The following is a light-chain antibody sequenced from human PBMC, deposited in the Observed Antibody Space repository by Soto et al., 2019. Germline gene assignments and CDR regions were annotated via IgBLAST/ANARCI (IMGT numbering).Light chain of an antibody. V-gene: IGKV3-11*01. Sequence: EIVLTQSPATLYLSTGERATLSCRASQSVSSDFAWYQQKPGQAPRLLIYDASNRATGIPAKFNGSGSGTNFTLTSSGLEPEDFAVYYCQHRHNFGPGTKVDIK. CDR3: QHRHN. J-gene: IGKJ3*01. CDR2: DAS. CDR1: QSVSSD.